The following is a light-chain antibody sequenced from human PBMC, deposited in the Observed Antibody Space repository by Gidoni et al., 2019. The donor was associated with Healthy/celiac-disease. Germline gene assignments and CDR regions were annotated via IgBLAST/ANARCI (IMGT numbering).Light chain of an antibody. CDR1: QSVSSSY. CDR2: GAS. CDR3: QQYGSSPKQMMYT. V-gene: IGKV3-20*01. Sequence: EMVLTQAPGTRSLSPGERATLSCRASQSVSSSYLAWYQQKPGQAPRLLIYGASSRATGIPDSFRGSGSGTDFTLTISLLEPEDFAVYYCQQYGSSPKQMMYTFGQGTKLEI. J-gene: IGKJ2*01.